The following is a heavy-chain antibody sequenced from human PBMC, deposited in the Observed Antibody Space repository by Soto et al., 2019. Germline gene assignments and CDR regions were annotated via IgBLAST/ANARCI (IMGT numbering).Heavy chain of an antibody. CDR1: GFSFNNAW. J-gene: IGHJ4*02. CDR2: IKSKSDGELA. Sequence: EVQLVESGGGLVKPGGSLRLSCGASGFSFNNAWLNWVRQAPGKGLEWVGRIKSKSDGELAEYAAPVQDRFTISRADSKNTVFLQMNSLKTEDTAVYYCALITSDYWGQGTLVTVSS. CDR3: ALITSDY. V-gene: IGHV3-15*07.